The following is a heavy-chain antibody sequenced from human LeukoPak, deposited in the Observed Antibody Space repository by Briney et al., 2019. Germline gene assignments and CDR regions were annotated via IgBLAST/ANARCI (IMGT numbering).Heavy chain of an antibody. CDR1: GYTFTGYY. Sequence: ASVKVSCKTSGYTFTGYYMHWVRQAPGQGLEWMGWISPSSGASKYAQKFQGRVAMTRDTSINTAYMELSSLRSDDTAVYYCTRAGLVGAMIDWGQGTLVTVSS. J-gene: IGHJ4*02. CDR2: ISPSSGAS. D-gene: IGHD1-26*01. CDR3: TRAGLVGAMID. V-gene: IGHV1-2*02.